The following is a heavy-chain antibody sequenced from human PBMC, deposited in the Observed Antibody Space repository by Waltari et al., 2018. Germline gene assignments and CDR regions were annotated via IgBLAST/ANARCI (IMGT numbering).Heavy chain of an antibody. J-gene: IGHJ5*02. D-gene: IGHD6-13*01. CDR1: GFPFSGHA. Sequence: EIYLLESGGGVVQPGGSLRLSCAPSGFPFSGHALRWVRQAPGKGLEWVSTISHSGDNTYFADSLRGRFTISRDNSKDTVYLQMNSLRPEDTALYYCAKAVYSSSWYNWFDPWGQGTLVTVSS. CDR2: ISHSGDNT. V-gene: IGHV3-23*01. CDR3: AKAVYSSSWYNWFDP.